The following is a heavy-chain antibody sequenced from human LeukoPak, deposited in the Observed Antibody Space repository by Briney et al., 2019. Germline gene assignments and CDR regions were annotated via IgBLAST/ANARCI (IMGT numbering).Heavy chain of an antibody. CDR2: ISSSGSTI. CDR3: ARDGYHIGGFDP. CDR1: GFTFSSYE. J-gene: IGHJ5*02. D-gene: IGHD1-26*01. V-gene: IGHV3-48*03. Sequence: GGSLRLSCAASGFTFSSYEMNCVRQAPGKGLEWVSYISSSGSTIYYADSVKGRFTISRDNAKNSLYLQTNSLRAEDTAVYYCARDGYHIGGFDPWGQGTLVTVSS.